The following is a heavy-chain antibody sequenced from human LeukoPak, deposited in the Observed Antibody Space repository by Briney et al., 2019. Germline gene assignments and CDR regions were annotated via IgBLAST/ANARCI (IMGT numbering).Heavy chain of an antibody. CDR2: ISAYNGNT. CDR1: GYTFTSYG. V-gene: IGHV1-18*01. D-gene: IGHD6-19*01. J-gene: IGHJ4*02. Sequence: ASVKVSCKASGYTFTSYGISWVRQAPGQGLERVGWISAYNGNTNYAQKLQGRVTMTTDTSTSTAYMELRSLRSDDTAVYYCARGSFSSGWYPSFDYWGQGTLVTVSS. CDR3: ARGSFSSGWYPSFDY.